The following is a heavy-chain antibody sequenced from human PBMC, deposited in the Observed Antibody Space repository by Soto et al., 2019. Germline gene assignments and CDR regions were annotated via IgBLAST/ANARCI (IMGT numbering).Heavy chain of an antibody. CDR2: VYYIGSP. CDR3: ARTPRSMMVYVISQ. J-gene: IGHJ4*02. Sequence: QVQLQESGPGLVKPSETLSLTCTVSGDSISDYYWNWIRQPPGKGLEWIGYVYYIGSPNYNPSLKSRVTMSVDTSKNQFSLKLSSVTAADTAVYYCARTPRSMMVYVISQWGQGTLVTVSS. D-gene: IGHD2-8*01. CDR1: GDSISDYY. V-gene: IGHV4-59*01.